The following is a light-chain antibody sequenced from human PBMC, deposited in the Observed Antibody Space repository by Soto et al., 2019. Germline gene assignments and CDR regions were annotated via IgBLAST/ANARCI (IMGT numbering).Light chain of an antibody. CDR2: GAS. CDR3: QKYGSSPPT. Sequence: EIVLTQSPGTLSLSPGERATLSCRASQSVSTNYLAWYQRKPDQAHRHLIYGASSRATVIPDRFSGSGSETHFTLTITRLEPEDFSVYYCQKYGSSPPTFGQVTKLEIK. V-gene: IGKV3-20*01. CDR1: QSVSTNY. J-gene: IGKJ1*01.